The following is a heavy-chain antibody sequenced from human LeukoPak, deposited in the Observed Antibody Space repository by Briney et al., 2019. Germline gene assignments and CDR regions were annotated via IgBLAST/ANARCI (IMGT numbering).Heavy chain of an antibody. D-gene: IGHD3-22*01. CDR3: AREAGSSGYFDY. CDR2: IYYSGGT. V-gene: IGHV4-59*01. J-gene: IGHJ4*02. Sequence: SETLSLTCTVSGGSISSYYWSWIRQPPGKGLEWIGYIYYSGGTNYNPSLKSRVTISVDTSKNQFSLKLSSVTAADTAVYYCAREAGSSGYFDYWGQGTLVTVSS. CDR1: GGSISSYY.